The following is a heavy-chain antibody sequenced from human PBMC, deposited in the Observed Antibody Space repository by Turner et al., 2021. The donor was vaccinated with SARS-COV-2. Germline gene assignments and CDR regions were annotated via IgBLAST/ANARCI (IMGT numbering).Heavy chain of an antibody. CDR3: AKVGGATLAFDI. V-gene: IGHV3-23*01. CDR1: GFTFSSYA. D-gene: IGHD1-26*01. CDR2: ISGRGGST. Sequence: EVQLLESGGGLVQPGGSLRLSCAASGFTFSSYAMNWVRQAPGKGLEGVSAISGRGGSTYYADSVKGRFTISRDNSKNTLYLQMNSLRAEDTAVYYCAKVGGATLAFDIWGQGTMVTVSS. J-gene: IGHJ3*02.